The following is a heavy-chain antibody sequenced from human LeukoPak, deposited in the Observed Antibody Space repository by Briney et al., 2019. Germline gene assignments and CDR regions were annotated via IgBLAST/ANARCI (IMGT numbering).Heavy chain of an antibody. CDR3: AXGXDDILTGYIYYYYYYMDV. D-gene: IGHD3-9*01. V-gene: IGHV3-48*01. J-gene: IGHJ6*03. CDR1: GFTFSSYS. CDR2: ISSSSSTI. Sequence: GGSLRLSCAASGFTFSSYSMNWVRQAPGKGLEWVSYISSSSSTIYYADSVKGRFTISRDNAKNSLYLQMNSLRAEDTAVYYCAXGXDDILTGYIYYYYYYMDVWGKGTTVTVSS.